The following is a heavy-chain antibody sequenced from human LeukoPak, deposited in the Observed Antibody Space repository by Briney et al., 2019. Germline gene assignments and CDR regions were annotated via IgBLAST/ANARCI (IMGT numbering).Heavy chain of an antibody. J-gene: IGHJ3*02. CDR3: ARAGGTYYGIAFDI. V-gene: IGHV3-7*01. D-gene: IGHD1-26*01. CDR1: GFTFSSYL. CDR2: IKQDRSEK. Sequence: GWSLRLSCAASGFTFSSYLMSWVRQAPWKGRDGVANIKQDRSEKYYVDSVKGRFTISRDNAKNSLYLQMNSLRAEDTAVYYCARAGGTYYGIAFDIWGQGTMVTVSS.